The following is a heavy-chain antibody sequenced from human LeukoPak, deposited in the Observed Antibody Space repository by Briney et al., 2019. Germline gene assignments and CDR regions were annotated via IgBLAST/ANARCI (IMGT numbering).Heavy chain of an antibody. J-gene: IGHJ4*02. V-gene: IGHV1-24*01. Sequence: ASVKVSCKVSGYTLTELSMHWVRQAPGKGLEWMGGFDPEDGETIYAQKFQGRVTMTEDTSTDTAYMELSSLRSEDTAVYYCATGISLGEGSLLNYFDYWGQGTLVTVSS. CDR1: GYTLTELS. D-gene: IGHD3-16*01. CDR2: FDPEDGET. CDR3: ATGISLGEGSLLNYFDY.